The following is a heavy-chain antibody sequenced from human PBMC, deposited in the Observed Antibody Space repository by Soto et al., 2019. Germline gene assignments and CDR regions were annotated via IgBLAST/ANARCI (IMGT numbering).Heavy chain of an antibody. CDR2: IYYSGST. CDR3: ARGSPSADDFDS. V-gene: IGHV4-31*03. Sequence: SETLSLTCTVSGGSISSGGYYWSWIRQHPGKGLEWIGYIYYSGSTYYNPSLKSRVTISVDTSKNQFSLKLSSVTAADTAVYYCARGSPSADDFDSWGQGTLVTVSS. CDR1: GGSISSGGYY. J-gene: IGHJ4*02.